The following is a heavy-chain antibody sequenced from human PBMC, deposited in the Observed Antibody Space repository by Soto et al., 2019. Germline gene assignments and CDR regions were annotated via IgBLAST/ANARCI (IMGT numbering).Heavy chain of an antibody. V-gene: IGHV1-18*01. CDR2: ISAYNGNT. J-gene: IGHJ4*02. CDR1: GYTFTSYG. Sequence: QVQLVQSGAEVKKPGASVKVSGKASGYTFTSYGISWVRQAPGQGLEWMGWISAYNGNTNYAQKLQARVTMTTDTPTSTADMELRSLRSDDTAGYYCARESSSSCHDYWGQGTLVTVSS. D-gene: IGHD6-13*01. CDR3: ARESSSSCHDY.